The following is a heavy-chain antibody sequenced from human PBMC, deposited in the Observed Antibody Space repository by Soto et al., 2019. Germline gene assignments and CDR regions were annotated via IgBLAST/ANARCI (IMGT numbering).Heavy chain of an antibody. V-gene: IGHV1-69*13. Sequence: SVKVSCKASGGTFSSYAISWVRHAPGQGIEWMGGIIPIFGTANYAQKFQGRVTITADESTSTAYMQLSSLRSEDTAVYYCARSTLDLPVDSGSHDMYYYGMEGWGQGTTGTVS. CDR1: GGTFSSYA. D-gene: IGHD1-7*01. CDR3: ARSTLDLPVDSGSHDMYYYGMEG. J-gene: IGHJ6*02. CDR2: IIPIFGTA.